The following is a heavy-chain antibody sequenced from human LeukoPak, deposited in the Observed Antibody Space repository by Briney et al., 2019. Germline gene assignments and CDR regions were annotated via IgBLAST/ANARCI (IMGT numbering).Heavy chain of an antibody. CDR1: GFSFNNCA. CDR2: IIGSSGST. J-gene: IGHJ4*02. CDR3: AKGAYDYIEIAYFDY. V-gene: IGHV3-23*01. Sequence: GGSLRLSCVASGFSFNNCAMNWVRQAPGKGLEWVSLIIGSSGSTFYADSVKGRFTISRDKSKNTLYLQMNSLRADDTAVYYCAKGAYDYIEIAYFDYWGQGSLVTVSS. D-gene: IGHD5-12*01.